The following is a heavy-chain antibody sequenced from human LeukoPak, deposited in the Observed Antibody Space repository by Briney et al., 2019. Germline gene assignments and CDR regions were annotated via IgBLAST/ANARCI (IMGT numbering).Heavy chain of an antibody. CDR3: ARKVFRFFLGV. Sequence: GGSLRLSCAASGFTFSNYWMSWVRQAPGKGLEWVANIKQDGSEKDYVDSVKGRFTISRDNAKNSLYLQMNSLRTEDTAVYYWARKVFRFFLGVLGQGTKV. J-gene: IGHJ6*02. CDR1: GFTFSNYW. CDR2: IKQDGSEK. D-gene: IGHD3-3*01. V-gene: IGHV3-7*01.